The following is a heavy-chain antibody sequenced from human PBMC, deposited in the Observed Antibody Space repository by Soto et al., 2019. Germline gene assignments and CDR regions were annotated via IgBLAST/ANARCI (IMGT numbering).Heavy chain of an antibody. D-gene: IGHD6-19*01. J-gene: IGHJ4*02. CDR3: ARDKSQYSSGWHNRHFDY. Sequence: QVQLVESGGGVVQPGRSLRLSCAASGFTFSSYAMHWVRQAPGKGLEWVAVMSYDESNKYYADSVKGRFTISRDNSKNMLYLQMNSLRAEDTAVYYCARDKSQYSSGWHNRHFDYWGQGNLVTVSS. CDR2: MSYDESNK. V-gene: IGHV3-30-3*01. CDR1: GFTFSSYA.